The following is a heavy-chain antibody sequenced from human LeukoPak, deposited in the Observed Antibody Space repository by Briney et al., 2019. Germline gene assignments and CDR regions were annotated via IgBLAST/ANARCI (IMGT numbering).Heavy chain of an antibody. Sequence: GASVKVSCKASGYTFTGYYMHWVRQAPGQGLEWMGWVNPNSGGTNYAQKFQGRVTMTRDTSISTAYMELSRLRSDDTAVYYCARDRATVTTNRYDYWGQGTLVTVSS. CDR3: ARDRATVTTNRYDY. J-gene: IGHJ4*02. D-gene: IGHD4-11*01. V-gene: IGHV1-2*02. CDR2: VNPNSGGT. CDR1: GYTFTGYY.